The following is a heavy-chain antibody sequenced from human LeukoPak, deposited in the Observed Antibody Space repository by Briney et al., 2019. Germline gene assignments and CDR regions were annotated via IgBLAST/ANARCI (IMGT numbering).Heavy chain of an antibody. CDR1: GYTFTSYD. D-gene: IGHD2-15*01. J-gene: IGHJ3*02. CDR3: ASAVVVAAYDAFDI. CDR2: IIPILGLA. Sequence: ASVKVSCKASGYTFTSYDINWVRQAPGQGLEWMGRIIPILGLANYAQKFQGRVTITADKSTSTAYMELSSLRSEDTAVYYCASAVVVAAYDAFDIWGQGTMVTVSS. V-gene: IGHV1-69*04.